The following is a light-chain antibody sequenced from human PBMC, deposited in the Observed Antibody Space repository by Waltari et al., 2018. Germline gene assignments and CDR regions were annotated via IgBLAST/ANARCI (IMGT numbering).Light chain of an antibody. J-gene: IGKJ1*01. CDR1: QSVSSK. V-gene: IGKV3-15*01. CDR2: DAY. Sequence: LMTQSPATLSVSPGESATLSCRASQSVSSKLAWYQQIPGQAPRLLIYDAYTRATAIPSRCTAGGSGTEFTLSISTLQSEDFAVYYCQQYNQWRRTFGKGTKWESK. CDR3: QQYNQWRRT.